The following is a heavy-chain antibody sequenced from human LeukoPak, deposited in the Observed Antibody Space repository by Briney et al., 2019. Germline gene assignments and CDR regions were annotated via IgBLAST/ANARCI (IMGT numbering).Heavy chain of an antibody. D-gene: IGHD3-10*01. V-gene: IGHV4-4*07. J-gene: IGHJ4*02. CDR1: GGSMSSYY. Sequence: SETLSLTCTVSGGSMSSYYWNWIRQPPGKGLEWIGRIYTSGSTNYNPSLKSRVTMSVDTSKNQFSLKLSSVTAADTAVYYCARDRGDYYGSGSNFDYWGQGTLVTVSS. CDR2: IYTSGST. CDR3: ARDRGDYYGSGSNFDY.